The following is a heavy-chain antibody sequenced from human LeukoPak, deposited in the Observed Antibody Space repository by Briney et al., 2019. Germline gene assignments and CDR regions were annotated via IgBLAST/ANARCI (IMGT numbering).Heavy chain of an antibody. CDR2: IYSSGST. J-gene: IGHJ4*02. Sequence: SETLSLTCTVSGGSISTYYWSWIRQPPGKGLEWIGLIYSSGSTIYNPSLKSRVAMSVDMTKNQLSLKLSSVTAADTAMYYCARKDGDYWGQGTLVTVSS. CDR1: GGSISTYY. CDR3: ARKDGDY. V-gene: IGHV4-4*07.